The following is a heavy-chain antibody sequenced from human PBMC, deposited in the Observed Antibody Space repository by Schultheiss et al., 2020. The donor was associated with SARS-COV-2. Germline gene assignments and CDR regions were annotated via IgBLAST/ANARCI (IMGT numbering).Heavy chain of an antibody. V-gene: IGHV3-53*01. CDR3: SRASSVPAARGDYYYYYYMDV. J-gene: IGHJ6*03. CDR1: GFTVSSNY. D-gene: IGHD2-2*01. CDR2: IYSGGST. Sequence: GGSLRLSCAASGFTVSSNYMSWVRQAPGKGLEWVSVIYSGGSTYYADSVKGRFTISRDNSKNTLYLQMNSLRAEDTAVYYCSRASSVPAARGDYYYYYYMDVWGKGTTVTVSS.